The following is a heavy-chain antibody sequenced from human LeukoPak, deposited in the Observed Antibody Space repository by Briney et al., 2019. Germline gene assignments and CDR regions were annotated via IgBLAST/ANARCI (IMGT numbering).Heavy chain of an antibody. Sequence: GGSLRLSCAASGFTFSMSWVRQAPGKGLEWVANIKQDGSEKYYVDSVKGRFTISRDNTKNLLFLEMNNLRGDDTAIYYCVRESRPGGAMGLYHNLDYWGQGTLVAVSS. J-gene: IGHJ4*02. V-gene: IGHV3-7*01. D-gene: IGHD1-1*01. CDR3: VRESRPGGAMGLYHNLDY. CDR1: GFTFS. CDR2: IKQDGSEK.